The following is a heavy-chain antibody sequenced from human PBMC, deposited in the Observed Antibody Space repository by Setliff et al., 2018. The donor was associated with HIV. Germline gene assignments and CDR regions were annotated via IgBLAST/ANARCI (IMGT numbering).Heavy chain of an antibody. CDR2: ISAYNGNT. Sequence: ASVKVSCKASGYTFTSYDISWVRQAPGQGLEWMGWISAYNGNTNYAQTFQDRVTMTRDTSITTAYMELNRLSSDDTAIYYCARADYGDHLDYWGQGILVTAPQ. V-gene: IGHV1-18*01. D-gene: IGHD4-17*01. CDR1: GYTFTSYD. CDR3: ARADYGDHLDY. J-gene: IGHJ4*02.